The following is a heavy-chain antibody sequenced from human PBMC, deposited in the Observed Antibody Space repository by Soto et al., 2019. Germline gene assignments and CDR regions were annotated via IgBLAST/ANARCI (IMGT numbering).Heavy chain of an antibody. V-gene: IGHV1-69*01. CDR3: ARSQGSSTSLEIYYYYYYGMEV. Sequence: QVQLVQSGAEVKTPGSSVKVSCKASGGTFGSYAISWVRQAPGHGLEWMGGIIPIPGTANYAQKFQGRVTIAADEYTSTAYMELSSLRSEDTAVYYCARSQGSSTSLEIYYYYYYGMEVWGQGTTVTVSS. CDR1: GGTFGSYA. D-gene: IGHD2-2*01. CDR2: IIPIPGTA. J-gene: IGHJ6*02.